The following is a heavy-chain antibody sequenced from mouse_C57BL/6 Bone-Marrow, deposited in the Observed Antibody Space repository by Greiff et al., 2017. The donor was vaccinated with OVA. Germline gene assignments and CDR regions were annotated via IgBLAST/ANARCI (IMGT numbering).Heavy chain of an antibody. Sequence: VQLKQSGPELVKPGASVKISCKASGYSFTGYYMHWVKQSSEKSLEWIGEINPSTGGTSYNQKFKGKATLTVDKSSSTAYMQLKSLTSEDSAVYYCARKITTVVATRYFDVWGTGTTVTVSS. CDR3: ARKITTVVATRYFDV. V-gene: IGHV1-43*01. CDR2: INPSTGGT. J-gene: IGHJ1*03. CDR1: GYSFTGYY. D-gene: IGHD1-1*01.